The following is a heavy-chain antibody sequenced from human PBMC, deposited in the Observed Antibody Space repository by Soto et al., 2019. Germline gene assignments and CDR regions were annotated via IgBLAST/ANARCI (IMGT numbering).Heavy chain of an antibody. V-gene: IGHV1-8*01. J-gene: IGHJ5*02. CDR2: MNPNSGNT. Sequence: ASVKVSCKASGYTFTSYDINWVRQATGQGLEWMGWMNPNSGNTGYAQKFQGRVTMTRNTSISTAYMELSSLRSEDTAVYYCARPGIAAAGGWFDPWGQGTLVTVSS. D-gene: IGHD6-13*01. CDR3: ARPGIAAAGGWFDP. CDR1: GYTFTSYD.